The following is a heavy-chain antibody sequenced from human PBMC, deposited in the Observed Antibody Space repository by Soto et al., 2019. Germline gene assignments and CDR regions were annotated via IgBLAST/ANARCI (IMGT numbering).Heavy chain of an antibody. CDR3: ARAGQYYDASGYAN. D-gene: IGHD3-22*01. Sequence: QVKLVQSGAEVKKPGASIKVSCKASGYSFATSGMTWVRQAPGQGLEWVGWISAYNGNSNYDHNLQDRVTMTTDTSTTTAYLELRNLRSDDSAVYYCARAGQYYDASGYANWGQGTLVTVSS. CDR2: ISAYNGNS. J-gene: IGHJ4*02. V-gene: IGHV1-18*01. CDR1: GYSFATSG.